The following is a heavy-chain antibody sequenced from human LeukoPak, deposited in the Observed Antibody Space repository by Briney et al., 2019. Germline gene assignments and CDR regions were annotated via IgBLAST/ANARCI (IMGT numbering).Heavy chain of an antibody. J-gene: IGHJ4*02. Sequence: GGSLRLSCAASGFTFSSYAMSWVRQAPGKGLEWVSAISGSGGSTYYADSVKGRFTISRDNSKNTLYLQMNSLRAEDTAVYYCAKVPLAARGSSSWYGRIRVVTAIPYYFDYWGQGTLVTVSS. CDR3: AKVPLAARGSSSWYGRIRVVTAIPYYFDY. CDR1: GFTFSSYA. D-gene: IGHD2-21*02. V-gene: IGHV3-23*01. CDR2: ISGSGGST.